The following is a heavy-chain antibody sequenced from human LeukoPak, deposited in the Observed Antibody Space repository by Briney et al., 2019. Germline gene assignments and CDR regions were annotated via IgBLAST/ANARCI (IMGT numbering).Heavy chain of an antibody. CDR2: ISAYNGNT. Sequence: GASVKVSCKASGYTFTSYGISWVRQAPGQGLEWMGWISAYNGNTNYAQKLQGRVTMTTDTSTSTAYVELRSLRSDDTAVYYCARDRVAAAGLYYYYYYMDVWGKGTTVTVSS. CDR3: ARDRVAAAGLYYYYYYMDV. J-gene: IGHJ6*03. V-gene: IGHV1-18*01. CDR1: GYTFTSYG. D-gene: IGHD6-13*01.